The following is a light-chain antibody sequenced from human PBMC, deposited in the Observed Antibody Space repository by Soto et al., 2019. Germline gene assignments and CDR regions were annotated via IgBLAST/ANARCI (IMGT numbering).Light chain of an antibody. CDR3: QQYNSYSYT. CDR2: KAS. CDR1: QSISSW. J-gene: IGKJ2*01. V-gene: IGKV1-5*03. Sequence: DIQMTQSPSTLSASVGDRVPITCRASQSISSWLAWYQHKPGKAPKLLIYKASSLESGVPSRFSGSGSCTEFTLTISSLQPDDFATYYCQQYNSYSYTFGQGTKLEIK.